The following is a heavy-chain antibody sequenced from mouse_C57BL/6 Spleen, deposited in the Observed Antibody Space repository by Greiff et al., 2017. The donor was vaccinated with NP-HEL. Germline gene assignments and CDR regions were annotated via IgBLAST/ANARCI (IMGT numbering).Heavy chain of an antibody. J-gene: IGHJ1*03. V-gene: IGHV1-82*01. Sequence: VQLQQSGPELVKPGASVKISCKASGYAFSSSWMNWVKQRPGKGLEWIGRIYPGDGDTNYNGKFKGKATLTADKSSSTAYMQLSSLTSEDSAVYFWARGGEGYFDVWGTGTTVTVSS. CDR2: IYPGDGDT. CDR3: ARGGEGYFDV. CDR1: GYAFSSSW.